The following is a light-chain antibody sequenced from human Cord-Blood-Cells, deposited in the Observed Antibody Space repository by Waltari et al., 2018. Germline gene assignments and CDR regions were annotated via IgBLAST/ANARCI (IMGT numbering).Light chain of an antibody. CDR1: QSVSSSY. Sequence: EIVLTQSPGTLSLSPGERATFSCRASQSVSSSYLAWYQQKPGQAPRLLIYGASSRATGIPDRFSGSGSGTDFTLTISRLEPEDFAVYYCQQYGSSGPITFGQGTRLEIK. CDR2: GAS. V-gene: IGKV3-20*01. CDR3: QQYGSSGPIT. J-gene: IGKJ5*01.